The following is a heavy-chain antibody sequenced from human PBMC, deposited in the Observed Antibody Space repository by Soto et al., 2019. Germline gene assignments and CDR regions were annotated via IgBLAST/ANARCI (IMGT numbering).Heavy chain of an antibody. CDR3: ARDLGSGYYYEFDY. Sequence: GGSLRLSCAASGFTFSSYAMHWVRQAPGKGLEWVGVISYDGSNKYYADSVKGRFTISRDNSKNTLYLQMNSLRAEDTAVYYCARDLGSGYYYEFDYWGQGTLVTVSS. V-gene: IGHV3-30-3*01. CDR1: GFTFSSYA. CDR2: ISYDGSNK. J-gene: IGHJ4*02. D-gene: IGHD3-22*01.